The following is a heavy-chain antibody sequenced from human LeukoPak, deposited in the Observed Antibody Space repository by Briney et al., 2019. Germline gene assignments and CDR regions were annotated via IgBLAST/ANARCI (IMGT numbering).Heavy chain of an antibody. CDR2: ISSSSSYI. Sequence: PGGSLRLSCAASAFTFSSYSMNWVRQAPGKGLEWVSSISSSSSYIYYADSVKGRFTISRDNAKNSLYLQMNSLRAEDTAVYYCARDLYDILTGYYNVIGDYWGQGTLVTVSS. V-gene: IGHV3-21*01. D-gene: IGHD3-9*01. CDR1: AFTFSSYS. CDR3: ARDLYDILTGYYNVIGDY. J-gene: IGHJ4*02.